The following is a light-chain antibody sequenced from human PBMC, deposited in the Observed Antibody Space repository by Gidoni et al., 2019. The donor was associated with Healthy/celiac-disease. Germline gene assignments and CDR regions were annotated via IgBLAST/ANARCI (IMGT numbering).Light chain of an antibody. CDR3: QQSYSTLCT. Sequence: DIQMTHSPSSLSASVGDRVTITCRASQSISSYLNWYQQKPGKAPKLLIYAASSLQSGVPSRFSGSGSGTDFTLTISSLQPEDFATYYCQQSYSTLCTFGHGTKVDIK. V-gene: IGKV1-39*01. CDR2: AAS. CDR1: QSISSY. J-gene: IGKJ3*01.